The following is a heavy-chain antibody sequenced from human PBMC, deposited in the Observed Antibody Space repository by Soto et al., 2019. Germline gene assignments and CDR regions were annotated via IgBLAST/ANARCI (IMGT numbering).Heavy chain of an antibody. V-gene: IGHV3-53*01. Sequence: EMQLVESGGALVQPGGSLRLTCAASGFSVGHNYMGWVRQSPEKGLEWVSALYIGTTAYYTDYVRGRFTISKDNVKNTLYLQMDSLRADDTATYYCVGMRGADNWFDPWGQGTPVTVSS. CDR3: VGMRGADNWFDP. J-gene: IGHJ5*02. CDR2: LYIGTTA. CDR1: GFSVGHNY.